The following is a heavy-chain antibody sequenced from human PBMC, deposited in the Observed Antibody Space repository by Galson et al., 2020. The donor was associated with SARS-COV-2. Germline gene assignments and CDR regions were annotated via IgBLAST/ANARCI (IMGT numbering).Heavy chain of an antibody. D-gene: IGHD2-2*02. CDR2: IYYSGST. Sequence: ETLSLTCTVSGGSISSYYWSWIRQPPGKGLEWIGYIYYSGSTNYNPSLKSRVTISVDTSKNQFSLKLSSVTAADTAVYYCARDCSSTSCYTCGMDVWGQGTTVTVSS. J-gene: IGHJ6*02. CDR3: ARDCSSTSCYTCGMDV. CDR1: GGSISSYY. V-gene: IGHV4-59*01.